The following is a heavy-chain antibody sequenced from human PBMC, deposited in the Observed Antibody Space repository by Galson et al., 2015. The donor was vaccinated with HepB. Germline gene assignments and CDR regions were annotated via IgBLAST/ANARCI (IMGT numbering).Heavy chain of an antibody. CDR1: GFTFSSYS. CDR2: VSSSSSTI. CDR3: ARYTFFYGSGIAGDALDI. D-gene: IGHD3-10*01. Sequence: SLRLSCAASGFTFSSYSMNWVRQAPGKGLEWIAFVSSSSSTIYYADSVKGRFSISRDNVKNSLYLQMNSLGVDDTAMYYCARYTFFYGSGIAGDALDIWGQGTMVTVSS. J-gene: IGHJ3*02. V-gene: IGHV3-48*04.